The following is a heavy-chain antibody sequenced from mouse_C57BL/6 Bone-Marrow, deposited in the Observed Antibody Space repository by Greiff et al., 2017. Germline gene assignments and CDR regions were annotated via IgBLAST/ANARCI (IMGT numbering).Heavy chain of an antibody. CDR1: GYTFTSYW. Sequence: VQLQQPGAELVKPGASVKMSCKTSGYTFTSYWMHWVKQRPGQGLEWIGAIYPGSSDTSYNQQFKGKAKLTAVTSASTAYMELSSLTNEDSAVYYWTREGGYYFDYWGQGTTLTVSS. CDR2: IYPGSSDT. V-gene: IGHV1-5*01. J-gene: IGHJ2*01. CDR3: TREGGYYFDY.